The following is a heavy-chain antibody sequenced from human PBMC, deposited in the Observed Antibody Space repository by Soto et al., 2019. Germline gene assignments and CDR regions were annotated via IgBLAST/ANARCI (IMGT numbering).Heavy chain of an antibody. CDR1: GFTFSSYA. CDR3: AKDRGYSYGYDAFDI. J-gene: IGHJ3*02. CDR2: ISGSGITT. V-gene: IGHV3-23*01. Sequence: EVQLLESGGGLVQPGGSLRLSCAASGFTFSSYAMTWVRQAPGKGLEWVSAISGSGITTYYADSVKGRFTISRDNSKNTLYLQMNSRRAEDTAVYYCAKDRGYSYGYDAFDIWGQGTMVTVSS. D-gene: IGHD5-18*01.